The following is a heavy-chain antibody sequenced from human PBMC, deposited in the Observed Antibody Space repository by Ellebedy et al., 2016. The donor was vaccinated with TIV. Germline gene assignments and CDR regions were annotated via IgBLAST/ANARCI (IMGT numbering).Heavy chain of an antibody. CDR2: ISDRGST. J-gene: IGHJ6*02. CDR3: ARDLRKGGMDV. CDR1: GGSMKNYY. Sequence: SETLSLTXSVSGGSMKNYYWTWIRQSAGKGLEWIGRISDRGSTTYSPSLKSRVSMSVDTSKNQFSLKLSFVTAADTAVYYCARDLRKGGMDVWGQGTTVTVSS. V-gene: IGHV4-4*07. D-gene: IGHD3-9*01.